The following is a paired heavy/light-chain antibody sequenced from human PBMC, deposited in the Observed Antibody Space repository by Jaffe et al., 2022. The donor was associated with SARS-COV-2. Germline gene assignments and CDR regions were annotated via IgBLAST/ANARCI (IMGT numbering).Heavy chain of an antibody. J-gene: IGHJ6*03. D-gene: IGHD3-3*01. Sequence: EVQLVESGGGLVQPGGSLRLSCAASGFTFTSYAMSWVRQAPGKGLEWVSGIRGSGVNTYYADSVKGRFTISRDNSRNTLYLQMNSLRAEDTAIYYCAKVGCFCSPNTYFYMDVWGKGTTVTVSS. CDR3: AKVGCFCSPNTYFYMDV. V-gene: IGHV3-23*04. CDR2: IRGSGVNT. CDR1: GFTFTSYA.
Light chain of an antibody. J-gene: IGLJ1*01. Sequence: QSVLTQPPSVSAAPGQKVTISCSGSSSNIGNNYVSWYQQLPGTAPKLLIYENNKRPSGIPDRFSGSKSGTSATLGITGLQTGDEADYYCGTWDTSLTALYVFGTGTKVTVL. CDR1: SSNIGNNY. V-gene: IGLV1-51*02. CDR2: ENN. CDR3: GTWDTSLTALYV.